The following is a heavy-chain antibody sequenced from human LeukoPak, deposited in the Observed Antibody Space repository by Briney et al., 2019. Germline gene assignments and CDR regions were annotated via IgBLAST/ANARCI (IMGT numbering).Heavy chain of an antibody. D-gene: IGHD2-2*01. V-gene: IGHV3-66*01. CDR1: GFTVSSNY. CDR3: AREASWHYFDY. J-gene: IGHJ4*02. Sequence: GGSLRLSCAASGFTVSSNYMSWVRQAPGKGLEWVSVIYSGGSTYYADSVKGRFTISRDNSKNTLYLQMNSLRAEDTAVYYCAREASWHYFDYWGQGTLVTVSS. CDR2: IYSGGST.